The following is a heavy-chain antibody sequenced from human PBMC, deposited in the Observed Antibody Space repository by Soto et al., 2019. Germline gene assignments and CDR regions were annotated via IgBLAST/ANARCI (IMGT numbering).Heavy chain of an antibody. CDR3: ARDWGVPSLDLSNWFAP. D-gene: IGHD3-16*01. Sequence: QVQLVQSGAEVKKPGSSVKVSCKASGGTFSSYAMSWVRQAPGQGLEWMGGIIPIFGTANYAQKFQGRVTITADESTSTAYMELSSLRSEDTAVYYCARDWGVPSLDLSNWFAPWGQGTLVTVSS. CDR1: GGTFSSYA. V-gene: IGHV1-69*01. CDR2: IIPIFGTA. J-gene: IGHJ5*02.